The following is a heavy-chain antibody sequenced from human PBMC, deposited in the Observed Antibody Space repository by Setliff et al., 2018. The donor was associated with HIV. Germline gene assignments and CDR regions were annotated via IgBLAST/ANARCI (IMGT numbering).Heavy chain of an antibody. J-gene: IGHJ4*02. CDR2: ISSRSSNTI. D-gene: IGHD3-22*01. Sequence: PGGSLRLSCAASGFTFSSCSMNWVRQAPGKGLEWVSSISSRSSNTIYYADSVKGRFTISRDNAKNSLYLQMNSLRAEDTAVYYCARDREYYDSSGSYYFDYWGQGTLVTVSS. CDR1: GFTFSSCS. CDR3: ARDREYYDSSGSYYFDY. V-gene: IGHV3-48*01.